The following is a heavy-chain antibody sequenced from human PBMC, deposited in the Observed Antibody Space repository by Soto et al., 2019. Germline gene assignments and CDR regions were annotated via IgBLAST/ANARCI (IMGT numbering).Heavy chain of an antibody. CDR3: TRPMTTVTTLLNY. J-gene: IGHJ4*02. V-gene: IGHV3-15*01. Sequence: GGSLRLSCAASGFTFSNAGMSWVRQAPGKGLEWVGRIKSKTDGGTTDYAAPVKGRFTISRDDSKNTLYLQMNSLKTEDTAVYYCTRPMTTVTTLLNYWGQGTLVTVSS. CDR2: IKSKTDGGTT. CDR1: GFTFSNAG. D-gene: IGHD4-17*01.